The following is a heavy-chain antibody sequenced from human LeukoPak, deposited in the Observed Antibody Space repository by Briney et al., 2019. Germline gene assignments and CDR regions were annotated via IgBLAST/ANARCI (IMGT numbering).Heavy chain of an antibody. Sequence: PGGSLRLSCAASGFTFSNAWMGWVRQAPGKGLEWVGRIKDKTDGETTDYAAPVKGRFTISRDDSKNTLDLQMNSLKTEDTAVYYCATDRIGWWGQGTLVTVSS. CDR2: IKDKTDGETT. CDR1: GFTFSNAW. V-gene: IGHV3-15*01. J-gene: IGHJ4*02. CDR3: ATDRIGW.